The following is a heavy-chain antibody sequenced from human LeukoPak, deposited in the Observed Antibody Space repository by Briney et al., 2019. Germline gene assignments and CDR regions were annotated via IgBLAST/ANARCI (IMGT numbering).Heavy chain of an antibody. J-gene: IGHJ4*02. V-gene: IGHV3-13*01. D-gene: IGHD3-16*01. CDR1: GFTFSSYD. CDR3: AKFGPDYYFDY. CDR2: INTAGDT. Sequence: GGSLRLSCAASGFTFSSYDMHWVRHAAGKGLEWVAAINTAGDTYYPGSVRGRFTISRENAKKSFFLQMNSLRAEDTAVYYCAKFGPDYYFDYWGQGTLVTVSS.